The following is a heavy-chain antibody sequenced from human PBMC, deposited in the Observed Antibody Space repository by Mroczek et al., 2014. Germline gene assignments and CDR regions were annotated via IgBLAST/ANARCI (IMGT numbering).Heavy chain of an antibody. CDR1: GGSISSGGYY. D-gene: IGHD6-13*01. V-gene: IGHV4-31*03. CDR2: IYYSGST. J-gene: IGHJ4*02. CDR3: ARRLKYHIAAAGTEVDY. Sequence: VQLVESGPGLVKPSQTLSLTCTVSGGSISSGGYYWSWIRQHPGKGLEWIGYIYYSGSTYYNPSLKSRVTISVDTSKNQFSLKLSSVTAADTAVYYCARRLKYHIAAAGTEVDYWGQGTLVTVSS.